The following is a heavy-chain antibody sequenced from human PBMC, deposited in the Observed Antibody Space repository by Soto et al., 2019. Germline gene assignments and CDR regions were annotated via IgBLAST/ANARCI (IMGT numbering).Heavy chain of an antibody. J-gene: IGHJ4*02. CDR3: AREGYDSSGSPPHFDY. CDR1: GFTFSSYS. Sequence: GGSLRLSCAASGFTFSSYSMNWVRQAPGKGLEWVSYISSSSSTIYYADSVKGRFTISRDNAKNSLYLQMNSLRAEDTAVYYCAREGYDSSGSPPHFDYWGQGTLVTVS. V-gene: IGHV3-48*01. CDR2: ISSSSSTI. D-gene: IGHD3-22*01.